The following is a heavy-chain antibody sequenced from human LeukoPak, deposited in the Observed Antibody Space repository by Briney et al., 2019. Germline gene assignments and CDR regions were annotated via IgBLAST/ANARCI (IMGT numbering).Heavy chain of an antibody. CDR2: IYHSGST. V-gene: IGHV4-38-2*02. Sequence: SETLSLTCTVSGYSISSGYYWGWIRQPPGKGLEWIGSIYHSGSTYYNPSLKSRVTMSLDTSKNQFSLKLSSVTAADTAVYYCARVRGSYYGDYWGQGTLVTVSS. CDR3: ARVRGSYYGDY. D-gene: IGHD1-26*01. J-gene: IGHJ4*02. CDR1: GYSISSGYY.